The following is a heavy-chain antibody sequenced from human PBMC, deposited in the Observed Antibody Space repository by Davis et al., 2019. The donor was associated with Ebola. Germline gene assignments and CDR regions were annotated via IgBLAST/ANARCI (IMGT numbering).Heavy chain of an antibody. CDR3: AKAFYSGTYVWGSYRFDY. J-gene: IGHJ4*02. D-gene: IGHD3-16*02. V-gene: IGHV3-23*01. Sequence: GGPLRPSVAAPELTFSANAMGWLRQPPGRGLEWVLDISSGGGAPYYADSVKGRFTTFRDNPKNTLYLQMNSLRAEDTAVYYCAKAFYSGTYVWGSYRFDYWGQGTLVTVSS. CDR1: ELTFSANA. CDR2: ISSGGGAP.